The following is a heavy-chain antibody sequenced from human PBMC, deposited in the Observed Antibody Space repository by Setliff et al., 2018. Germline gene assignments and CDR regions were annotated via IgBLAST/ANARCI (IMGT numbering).Heavy chain of an antibody. CDR3: ARDRATVIRGVTSFFYYYMDV. V-gene: IGHV4-59*11. Sequence: SETLSLTCTVSGGSIGPHYWSWIRQAPGKGLEWIGHIFYSDTAKYNPSLESRAAISVDSSKNQFSLKLRSVTAADTAVYYCARDRATVIRGVTSFFYYYMDVWGGGTTVTVS. D-gene: IGHD3-10*01. CDR2: IFYSDTA. CDR1: GGSIGPHY. J-gene: IGHJ6*03.